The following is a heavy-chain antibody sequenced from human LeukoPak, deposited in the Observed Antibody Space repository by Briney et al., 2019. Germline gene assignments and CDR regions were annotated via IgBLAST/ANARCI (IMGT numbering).Heavy chain of an antibody. V-gene: IGHV4-59*01. CDR1: GGSISSYY. D-gene: IGHD6-13*01. CDR2: IYYSGST. Sequence: SETLSFTCTVSGGSISSYYWSWIRQPPGKGLEWIGYIYYSGSTNYNPSLKSRVTISVDTSKNQFSLKLSSVTAADTAVYYCARTPVAAAGPYYYYYGMDVWGQGTTVTVSS. CDR3: ARTPVAAAGPYYYYYGMDV. J-gene: IGHJ6*02.